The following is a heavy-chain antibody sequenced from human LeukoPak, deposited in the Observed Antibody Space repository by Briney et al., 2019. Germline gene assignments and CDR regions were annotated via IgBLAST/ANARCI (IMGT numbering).Heavy chain of an antibody. CDR2: ISGSGDRT. Sequence: PGGSLRLSCIASGFAFSNYGMSWVRQAPGKGLEWVSIISGSGDRTLHADSVKGRFTVSRDNSKNTVYLQMNSLRAEDTAVYYCAKDLRNIKTLVDLQMIWGQGTLVIVSS. J-gene: IGHJ3*02. CDR3: AKDLRNIKTLVDLQMI. V-gene: IGHV3-23*01. D-gene: IGHD2-8*02. CDR1: GFAFSNYG.